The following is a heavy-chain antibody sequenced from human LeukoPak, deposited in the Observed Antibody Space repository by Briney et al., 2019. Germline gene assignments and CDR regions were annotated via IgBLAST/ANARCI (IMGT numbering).Heavy chain of an antibody. V-gene: IGHV4-39*07. CDR1: GGSISSSSYY. D-gene: IGHD1-26*01. J-gene: IGHJ2*01. CDR2: IYYSGST. CDR3: ASTGELHWYFDL. Sequence: SETLSLTCTVSGGSISSSSYYWGWIRQPPGKGLEWIGSIYYSGSTYYNPSLKSRVTISVDTSKNQFSLKLSSVTAADTAVYYCASTGELHWYFDLWGRGTLVTVSS.